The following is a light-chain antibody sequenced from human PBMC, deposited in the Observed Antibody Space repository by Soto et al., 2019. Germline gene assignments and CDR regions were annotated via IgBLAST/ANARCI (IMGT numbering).Light chain of an antibody. Sequence: QSVLTQPPSASGSPEQSVTISCTGTSSDVGGYNYVSWYQHHPGKAPRLMVYEVSKRPSGVPDRFSGSKSGNTASLTVSGLQTEDEADYYCTSYAGSLPVVFGGGTKVTVL. J-gene: IGLJ2*01. CDR2: EVS. V-gene: IGLV2-8*01. CDR3: TSYAGSLPVV. CDR1: SSDVGGYNY.